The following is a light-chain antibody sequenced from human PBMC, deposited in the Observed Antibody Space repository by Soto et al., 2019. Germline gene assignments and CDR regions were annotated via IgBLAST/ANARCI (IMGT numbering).Light chain of an antibody. V-gene: IGKV1-39*01. CDR3: QQSYSTPMDT. CDR2: AAS. CDR1: QSISSY. Sequence: DIQMTQSPSSLSASVGDRVTITCRASQSISSYLNLYQQKPGKAPTLLIYAASSLQSGVPSRFSGSGSGTDFTLTISSRQPEDFATYYCQQSYSTPMDTFGPGTKLEIK. J-gene: IGKJ2*01.